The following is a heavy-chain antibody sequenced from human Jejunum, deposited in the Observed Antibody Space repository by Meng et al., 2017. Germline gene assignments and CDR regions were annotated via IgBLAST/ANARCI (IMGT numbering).Heavy chain of an antibody. CDR3: ARDEGSGTYYA. Sequence: SETLSLTCTVSGGSISTHYWSWIRQPPGKGLEWIGNIYYSGSTNYNPALKGRVTLSLDTSTTQFSLKLTSVTAADTGVYYCARDEGSGTYYAWGQGILVTVSS. CDR1: GGSISTHY. D-gene: IGHD3-10*01. J-gene: IGHJ4*02. V-gene: IGHV4-59*11. CDR2: IYYSGST.